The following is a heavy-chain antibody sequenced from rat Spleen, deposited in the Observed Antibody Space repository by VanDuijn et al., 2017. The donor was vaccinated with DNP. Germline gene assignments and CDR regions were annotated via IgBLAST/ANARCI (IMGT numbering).Heavy chain of an antibody. CDR3: ARHALWTTDYYHYAMDA. Sequence: EVRLVESGGGLVQPGRSLKLSCAASGFTFSDYYMAWVRQAPTKGLELVASISASGGSTSYRDSVKGRFTISRDNANHTLYLQMDSLRSEDTANYYCARHALWTTDYYHYAMDAWGQGTSVTVSS. CDR1: GFTFSDYY. V-gene: IGHV5-25*01. D-gene: IGHD1-6*01. CDR2: ISASGGST. J-gene: IGHJ4*01.